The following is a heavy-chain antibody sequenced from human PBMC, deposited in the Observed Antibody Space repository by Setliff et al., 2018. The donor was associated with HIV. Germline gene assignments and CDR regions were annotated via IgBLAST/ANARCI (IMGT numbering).Heavy chain of an antibody. Sequence: TSETLSLTCSVSGGSISTYHWSWIRQPPGKGLEWIGYIYKSGSTNYSPSLKSRVTISPGTSKNQFSLKLTSVTAADTAVYYCARLSDTAMASFDFWGQGILVTVSS. CDR3: ARLSDTAMASFDF. CDR1: GGSISTYH. D-gene: IGHD5-18*01. CDR2: IYKSGST. J-gene: IGHJ4*02. V-gene: IGHV4-59*08.